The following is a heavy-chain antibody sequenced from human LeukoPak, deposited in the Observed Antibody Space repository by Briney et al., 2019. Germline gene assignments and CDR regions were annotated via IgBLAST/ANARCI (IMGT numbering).Heavy chain of an antibody. CDR3: ARFGSKIQVRFLEWSLSLDI. D-gene: IGHD3-3*01. CDR1: GYTFIGYY. Sequence: ASVKVSCKASGYTFIGYYMHWVRQAPGQGIEWMGWINPNSGGTNYAQKFQGRVTMTRDTSISTAYMELSRLRSDDTAVYYCARFGSKIQVRFLEWSLSLDIWGQGTMGTVSS. V-gene: IGHV1-2*02. CDR2: INPNSGGT. J-gene: IGHJ3*02.